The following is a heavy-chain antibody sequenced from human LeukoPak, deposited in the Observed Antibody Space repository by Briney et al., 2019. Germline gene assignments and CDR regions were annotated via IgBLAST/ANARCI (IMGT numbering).Heavy chain of an antibody. V-gene: IGHV1-24*01. CDR1: GYTLTELS. Sequence: GASVKVSCKVSGYTLTELSMHWVRQAPGKGLEWMGGFDPEDGETIYAQKFQGRVTMTEDTSTHTAYMELSSLRSEDTALYYSATQSSYGSGYYMDVWGKGTTVTVSS. J-gene: IGHJ6*03. CDR2: FDPEDGET. D-gene: IGHD3-10*01. CDR3: ATQSSYGSGYYMDV.